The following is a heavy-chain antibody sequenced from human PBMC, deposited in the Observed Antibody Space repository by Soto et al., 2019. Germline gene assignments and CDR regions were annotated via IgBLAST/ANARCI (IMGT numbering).Heavy chain of an antibody. CDR2: ISSSSSYI. V-gene: IGHV3-21*01. CDR1: GFIFSSYS. Sequence: EVQLVESGGGLVKPGGSLRLSCAASGFIFSSYSMNWVRQAPGKGLEWVSSISSSSSYIYYADSVKGRFTISRDNAKNSLYLKMNSLRAEDTAAYYCAGPMVVPAAGFDYWGQGTLVTVSS. J-gene: IGHJ4*02. CDR3: AGPMVVPAAGFDY. D-gene: IGHD2-2*01.